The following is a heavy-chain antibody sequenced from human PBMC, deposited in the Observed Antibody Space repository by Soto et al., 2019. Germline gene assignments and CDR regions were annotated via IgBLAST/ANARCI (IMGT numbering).Heavy chain of an antibody. CDR1: GYTFTSYY. D-gene: IGHD2-2*01. CDR2: INPSGGST. V-gene: IGHV1-46*03. J-gene: IGHJ6*02. Sequence: QVQLVQSGAEVKKPGASVKVSCKASGYTFTSYYMHWVRQAPGQGLEWMGIINPSGGSTSYAQKFQGRVTMTRDTSTSTVYMELSSLRSEDTAVYYCALDVPAARVRSYYYYYGMDVWGQGTTVTVSS. CDR3: ALDVPAARVRSYYYYYGMDV.